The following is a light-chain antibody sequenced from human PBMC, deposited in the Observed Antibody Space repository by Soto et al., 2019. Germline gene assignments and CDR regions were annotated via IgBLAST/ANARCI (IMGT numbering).Light chain of an antibody. CDR3: SSSTSSNTYV. Sequence: QSALTQPASVSGSPGQCITISCAGARSDIGGSTQVSWYQQHPAKAPKLIIYNVNHQPSGVSDRFSGSKSGDTASLTISGLQTEDEADYYCSSSTSSNTYVFGTGTKLTGL. CDR1: RSDIGGSTQ. J-gene: IGLJ1*01. CDR2: NVN. V-gene: IGLV2-14*03.